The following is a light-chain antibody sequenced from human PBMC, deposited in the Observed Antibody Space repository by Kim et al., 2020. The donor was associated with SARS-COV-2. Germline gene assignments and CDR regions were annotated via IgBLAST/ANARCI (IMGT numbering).Light chain of an antibody. CDR2: GNI. J-gene: IGLJ1*01. V-gene: IGLV1-40*01. Sequence: QRVTISCTGSSSNIGAGYDLHWYQQLPGTAPKLLLYGNIDRPSGVPDRFSGSKSGTSASLAITGLQAEDEADYYCQSYDSSLSGYVFGTGTKVTVL. CDR1: SSNIGAGYD. CDR3: QSYDSSLSGYV.